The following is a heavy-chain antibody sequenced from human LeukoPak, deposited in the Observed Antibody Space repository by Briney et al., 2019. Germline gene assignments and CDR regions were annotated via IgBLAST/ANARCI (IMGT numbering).Heavy chain of an antibody. J-gene: IGHJ6*03. Sequence: SVKVSCKASGGTFSSYAISWVRQAPGQGLEWMGGIIPIFGTANYAQKFQGRVTITADESTSTAYMELSSLRSEDTAVYYCARGGQVVPAAMNPLPTYYYYMDVWGKGTTVTISS. CDR2: IIPIFGTA. CDR3: ARGGQVVPAAMNPLPTYYYYMDV. CDR1: GGTFSSYA. V-gene: IGHV1-69*13. D-gene: IGHD2-2*01.